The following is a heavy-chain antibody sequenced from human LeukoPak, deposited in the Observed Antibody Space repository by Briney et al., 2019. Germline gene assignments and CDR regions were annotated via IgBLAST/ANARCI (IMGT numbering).Heavy chain of an antibody. V-gene: IGHV3-23*01. Sequence: GGSLRLSCAASGFTFSSYAMSWVRQAPGRGLEWVSAISGSGGSTYYADSVKGRFTISRDNSKNTLYLQMNSLRAEDTAVYYCAKSWVDSGSYFATWGQGTLVTVSS. CDR1: GFTFSSYA. CDR3: AKSWVDSGSYFAT. CDR2: ISGSGGST. D-gene: IGHD1-26*01. J-gene: IGHJ5*02.